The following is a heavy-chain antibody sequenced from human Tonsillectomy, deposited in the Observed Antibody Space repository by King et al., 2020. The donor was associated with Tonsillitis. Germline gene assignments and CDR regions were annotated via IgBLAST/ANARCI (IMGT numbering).Heavy chain of an antibody. V-gene: IGHV3-23*04. CDR2: ISVSGGTT. CDR1: GFIFSSYA. CDR3: ARYCNGNTGSAVGCYFGLCV. Sequence: VQLVESGGGLVQPGGSLRLSCAASGFIFSSYAMTWVRQAPGKGLEWVSVISVSGGTTHYADSVKGRFTISRDNSRRTLYLQMNSLRVEDTAVYYCARYCNGNTGSAVGCYFGLCVWGQGTTVAVSS. D-gene: IGHD2/OR15-2a*01. J-gene: IGHJ6*02.